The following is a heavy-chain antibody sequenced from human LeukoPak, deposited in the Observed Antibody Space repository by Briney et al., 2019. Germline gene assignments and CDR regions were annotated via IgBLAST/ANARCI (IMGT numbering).Heavy chain of an antibody. CDR1: GYTFTGYY. CDR3: VRSMTNYFDS. D-gene: IGHD1-7*01. J-gene: IGHJ5*01. V-gene: IGHV1-2*02. Sequence: ASVKVSCKASGYTFTGYYMHWVRQAPGQGVEWMGWINPNSGGTNYAQKFQGRVTMTRDTSISTAYMELSSLRSEDTAVYYCVRSMTNYFDSWGQGTLVTVSS. CDR2: INPNSGGT.